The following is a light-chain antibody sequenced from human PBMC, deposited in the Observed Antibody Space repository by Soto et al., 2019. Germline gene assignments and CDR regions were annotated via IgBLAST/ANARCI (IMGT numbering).Light chain of an antibody. V-gene: IGLV4-69*01. CDR2: LNSDGSH. CDR1: SGHNNYA. Sequence: QSVLTQSPSASASLGASVKLTCTLSSGHNNYAIAWHQQQPEKGPQYLMKLNSDGSHSKGDGIPDRFSGSSSGAERYLTISSLQSEDEADYYCQTWGTGTWVFGGGTKLTVL. CDR3: QTWGTGTWV. J-gene: IGLJ3*02.